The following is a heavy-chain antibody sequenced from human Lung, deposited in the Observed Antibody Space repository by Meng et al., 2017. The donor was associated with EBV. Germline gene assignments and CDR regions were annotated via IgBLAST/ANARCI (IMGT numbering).Heavy chain of an antibody. J-gene: IGHJ5*02. CDR1: GASISRSDL. V-gene: IGHV4-4*02. Sequence: QVQLHESGPGLVKPSGTLSLTCAVSGASISRSDLWSWVRQPPGKGLEWIGEIYHSGSTNYNPSLKSRVTISVDTSKNQFSLSLNSVTAADTAVYYCASLAAAGWFDPWGQGTLVTVSS. CDR2: IYHSGST. D-gene: IGHD6-13*01. CDR3: ASLAAAGWFDP.